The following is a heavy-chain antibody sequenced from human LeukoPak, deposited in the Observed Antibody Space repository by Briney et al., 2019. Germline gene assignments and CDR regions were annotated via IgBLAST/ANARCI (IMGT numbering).Heavy chain of an antibody. D-gene: IGHD4-23*01. CDR3: ARDYGGSSPFDY. V-gene: IGHV4-39*01. CDR1: GVSISSSNSY. Sequence: SETLSLTCTVSGVSISSSNSYWGWIRQPPGKGLEWIGSIYYSGNTYYNASLKSQVSISIDTSKNRFSLKLTSVTAADTAVYYCARDYGGSSPFDYWGQGTLVTVSS. CDR2: IYYSGNT. J-gene: IGHJ4*02.